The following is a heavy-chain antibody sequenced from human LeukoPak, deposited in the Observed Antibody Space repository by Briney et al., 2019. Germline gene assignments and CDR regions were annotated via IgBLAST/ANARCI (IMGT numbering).Heavy chain of an antibody. D-gene: IGHD3-16*01. CDR1: GGSISNYY. CDR2: IYYSGTT. J-gene: IGHJ5*02. Sequence: SETLSLTCTVSGGSISNYYWKWIRQTPGKGLEWIAYIYYSGTTNYNPSLKSRVTISVDTSKNQFSLKLSSVTAADTAVYYCARHVRTLAWFDPWGQGTLVTVSS. V-gene: IGHV4-59*01. CDR3: ARHVRTLAWFDP.